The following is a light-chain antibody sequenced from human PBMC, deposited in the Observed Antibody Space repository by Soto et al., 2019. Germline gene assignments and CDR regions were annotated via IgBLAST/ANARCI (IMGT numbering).Light chain of an antibody. CDR3: QQYGSSTGLT. V-gene: IGKV3-20*01. J-gene: IGKJ4*01. CDR1: QSVSSSY. CDR2: GAS. Sequence: EIVFAQSPAPPSLSPGERATLFCRALQSVSSSYLAWYQQKPGQAPRLLIYGASSRATGIPDRFSGSGSGTDFTLTISRLEPEDFAVYYCQQYGSSTGLTFGGGTKVDI.